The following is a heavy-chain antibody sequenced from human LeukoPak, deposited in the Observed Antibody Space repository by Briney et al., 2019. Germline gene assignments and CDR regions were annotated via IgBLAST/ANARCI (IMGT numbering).Heavy chain of an antibody. CDR2: ISSSSSYI. CDR1: GFTFSSYS. D-gene: IGHD6-19*01. V-gene: IGHV3-21*01. CDR3: ARGMEQWLPYYYYGMDV. Sequence: GGSLRLSCAASGFTFSSYSMTWVRQAPGKGLEWVSSISSSSSYIYYADSVKGRFTISRDNAKNSLYLQMNSLRAEDTAVYYCARGMEQWLPYYYYGMDVWGQGTTVTVSS. J-gene: IGHJ6*02.